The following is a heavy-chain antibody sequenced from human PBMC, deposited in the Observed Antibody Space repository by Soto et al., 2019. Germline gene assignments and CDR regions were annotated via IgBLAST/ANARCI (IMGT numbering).Heavy chain of an antibody. CDR2: IYTGGST. CDR3: ASSTRAPGYFDY. Sequence: GGSLRLSCVVSGFTVSSNYMSWVRQAPGKGLEWVSVIYTGGSTYYADSVKGRFTISRDNSKNTLYLQINSLRAEDTAVYYCASSTRAPGYFDYWGQGTLVTVSS. J-gene: IGHJ4*02. V-gene: IGHV3-53*01. CDR1: GFTVSSNY. D-gene: IGHD2-2*01.